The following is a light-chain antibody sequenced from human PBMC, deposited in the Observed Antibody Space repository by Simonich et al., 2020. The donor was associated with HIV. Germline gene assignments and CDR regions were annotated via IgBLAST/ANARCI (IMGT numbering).Light chain of an antibody. V-gene: IGKV1-33*01. Sequence: DIQMTQSPSSLAASVGDRVTNTCHASQDIRNYLNWYQQKAGKAPKLLIYDATKLETGVPSRLSGSGSGTDFTFTISSLQPADIATYYCQQYDELPYTFGQGTKLEIK. CDR3: QQYDELPYT. CDR2: DAT. J-gene: IGKJ2*01. CDR1: QDIRNY.